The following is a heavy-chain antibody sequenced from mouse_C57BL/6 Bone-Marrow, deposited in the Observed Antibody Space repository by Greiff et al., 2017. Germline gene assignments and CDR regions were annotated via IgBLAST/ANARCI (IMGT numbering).Heavy chain of an antibody. J-gene: IGHJ3*01. D-gene: IGHD4-1*01. V-gene: IGHV1-53*01. CDR3: AITEGGTSGFAY. Sequence: QVQLQQPGTELVKPGASVKLSCKASGYTFTSYWMHWVKQRPGQGLEWIGNINPSNGGTNYNEKFKSKATLTVDKSSSTAYMQLSSLTSEDSAVYYGAITEGGTSGFAYWAKGLWSLSLQ. CDR2: INPSNGGT. CDR1: GYTFTSYW.